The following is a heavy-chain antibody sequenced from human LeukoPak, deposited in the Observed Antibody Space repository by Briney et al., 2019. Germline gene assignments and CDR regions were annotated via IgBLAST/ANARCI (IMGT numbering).Heavy chain of an antibody. Sequence: SETLSLTCTVSGDSLNTYYWTWIRQTPGKELEWIGFVASSGTSNYNPSLKSRASISIDTSKNQFSLPLTSVTPADTAVYYCARVVRGVVTSNWFDPWGQGTLVSVSS. D-gene: IGHD2-21*02. CDR2: VASSGTS. V-gene: IGHV4-59*01. CDR1: GDSLNTYY. CDR3: ARVVRGVVTSNWFDP. J-gene: IGHJ5*02.